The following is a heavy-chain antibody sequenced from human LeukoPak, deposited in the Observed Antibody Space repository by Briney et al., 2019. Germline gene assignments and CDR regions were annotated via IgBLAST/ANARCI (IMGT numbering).Heavy chain of an antibody. Sequence: GGSLRLSCAASGLTFSSYWMSWVRQAPGKGLEWVANINQDGSEKYYVDSVKGRFTISRDNAKNSLYLQMNSLRAEDTAVYYCASDSGSYQTPEYYFDYWGQGTLVTVSS. D-gene: IGHD1-26*01. J-gene: IGHJ4*02. V-gene: IGHV3-7*01. CDR2: INQDGSEK. CDR3: ASDSGSYQTPEYYFDY. CDR1: GLTFSSYW.